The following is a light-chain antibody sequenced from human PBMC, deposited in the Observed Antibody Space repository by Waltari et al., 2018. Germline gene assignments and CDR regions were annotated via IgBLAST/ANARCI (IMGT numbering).Light chain of an antibody. CDR3: NSYTVSSAVI. CDR2: DVA. Sequence: QSALTQPASVSGSPGQSITISFTGTSSDIVVYNHISCYQQHPGKAPKHILYDVAYRPSGVSDRFSGSKSGNTAALTISGLQAEDEADYYCNSYTVSSAVIFGGGTRLTVL. CDR1: SSDIVVYNH. J-gene: IGLJ2*01. V-gene: IGLV2-14*03.